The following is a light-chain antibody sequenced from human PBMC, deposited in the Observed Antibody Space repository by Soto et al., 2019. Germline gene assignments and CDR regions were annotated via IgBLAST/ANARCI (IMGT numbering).Light chain of an antibody. J-gene: IGKJ5*01. CDR3: QQYNNWPPN. CDR1: QSVSSN. V-gene: IGKV3-15*01. CDR2: GAS. Sequence: EIVMTQSPATLSLSPGERATLSCRASQSVSSNLAWYQQKPGQAPRLLIYGASTRATGIPARFSGSGSGTEFTLTISSLQSEDFAVYCCQQYNNWPPNFGQGTRLEIK.